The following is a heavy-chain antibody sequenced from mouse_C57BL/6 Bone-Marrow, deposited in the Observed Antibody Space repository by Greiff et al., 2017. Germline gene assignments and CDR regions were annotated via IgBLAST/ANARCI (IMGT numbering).Heavy chain of an antibody. CDR2: IYPGSGST. CDR1: GYTFTSYW. D-gene: IGHD2-3*01. V-gene: IGHV1-55*01. CDR3: ARRLLPFYYAMDY. Sequence: QVQLQQPGAELVKPGASVKMSCKASGYTFTSYWITWVKQRPGQGLEWIGDIYPGSGSTNYNEKFKSKATLTVATSSSTAYMQLSSLTSEDSAVYYCARRLLPFYYAMDYWGQGTSVTVSS. J-gene: IGHJ4*01.